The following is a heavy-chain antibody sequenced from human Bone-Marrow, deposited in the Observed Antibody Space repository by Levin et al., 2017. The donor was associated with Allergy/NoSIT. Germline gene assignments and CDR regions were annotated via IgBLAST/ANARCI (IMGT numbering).Heavy chain of an antibody. CDR3: AKDRGGYRYGHGFDY. V-gene: IGHV3-23*01. CDR2: LSAGGDGT. J-gene: IGHJ4*02. CDR1: GFPFNSYA. D-gene: IGHD5-18*01. Sequence: AGESLKISCAVSGFPFNSYAMSWVRQVPGKGLEWVSGLSAGGDGTNYADSVKGRFTLSRDNSKNTLYLQLSSLRADDTAVYYCAKDRGGYRYGHGFDYWGQGTLVTVSA.